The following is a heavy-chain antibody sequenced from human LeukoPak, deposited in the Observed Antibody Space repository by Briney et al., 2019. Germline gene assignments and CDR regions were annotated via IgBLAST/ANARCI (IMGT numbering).Heavy chain of an antibody. CDR3: AKGKYDSSGYCDY. CDR1: GFTFSSYG. CDR2: ISYDGSNK. Sequence: GGSLRLSCAASGFTFSSYGMHWVRQAPGKGLEWVAVISYDGSNKYYADSVKGRFTISRDNSKNTLYLQMNSLRAEDTAVYYCAKGKYDSSGYCDYWGQGTLVTVPS. J-gene: IGHJ4*02. D-gene: IGHD3-22*01. V-gene: IGHV3-30*18.